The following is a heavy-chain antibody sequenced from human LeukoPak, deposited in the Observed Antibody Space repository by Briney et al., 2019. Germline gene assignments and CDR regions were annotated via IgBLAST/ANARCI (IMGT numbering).Heavy chain of an antibody. D-gene: IGHD1-26*01. CDR3: AREGMDV. V-gene: IGHV3-23*01. Sequence: GGSLRLSCAASGFTFGGYVMSLVRQAAGKGLEWVSGIFGSGGGTYYADSVKGRFTISRDNSKNTLYLQMNSLRAEDTAVYYCAREGMDVWGQGTTVTVSS. CDR1: GFTFGGYV. J-gene: IGHJ6*02. CDR2: IFGSGGGT.